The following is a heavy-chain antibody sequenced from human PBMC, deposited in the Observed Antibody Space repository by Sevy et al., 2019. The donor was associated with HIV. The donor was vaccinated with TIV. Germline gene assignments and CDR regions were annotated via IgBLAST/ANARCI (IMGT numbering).Heavy chain of an antibody. CDR2: ISYTSTTI. J-gene: IGHJ6*02. CDR1: GFTFNTYN. CDR3: ASSDATSRFGYYYFAMDF. D-gene: IGHD3-22*01. V-gene: IGHV3-48*02. Sequence: GESLKISCAVSGFTFNTYNMNWVRQAPGKGLEWVSYISYTSTTIYYADSVRGRFTISRDNAKNTLYLQMNSLRDEDTAMYYCASSDATSRFGYYYFAMDFWGQGTSVTVSS.